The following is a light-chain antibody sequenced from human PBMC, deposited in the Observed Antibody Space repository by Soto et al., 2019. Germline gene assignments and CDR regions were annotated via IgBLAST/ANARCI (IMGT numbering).Light chain of an antibody. CDR3: TSYAGSNFPVV. Sequence: QSALTQPPSASRSPGQSVTISCTGASSDIGSYNFVSWYQQHPDKAPKLLIYDVTQPPSGVPDRFSGSKSGNTASLTVSGLLAEDEADYYCTSYAGSNFPVVFGGGTKLTVL. CDR1: SSDIGSYNF. V-gene: IGLV2-8*01. CDR2: DVT. J-gene: IGLJ2*01.